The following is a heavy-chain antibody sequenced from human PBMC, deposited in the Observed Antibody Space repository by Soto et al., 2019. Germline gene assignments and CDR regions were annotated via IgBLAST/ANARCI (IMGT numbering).Heavy chain of an antibody. D-gene: IGHD6-19*01. Sequence: QVQLVESGGGVVQPGRSLRLSCAASGFTFSSYAMHWVRQAPGKGLEWVAVISYDGSKKYYAESVKGRFTISRDNCKNTLYLQVNSLRAEDTAVYYCARDSWDSSGWPDYYYYYMDVWGQGTTVTVSS. V-gene: IGHV3-30-3*01. CDR3: ARDSWDSSGWPDYYYYYMDV. J-gene: IGHJ6*02. CDR1: GFTFSSYA. CDR2: ISYDGSKK.